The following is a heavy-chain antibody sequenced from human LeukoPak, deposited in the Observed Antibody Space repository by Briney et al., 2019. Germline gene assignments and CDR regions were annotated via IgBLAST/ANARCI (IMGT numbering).Heavy chain of an antibody. CDR2: IYNRGST. Sequence: SETLSLTCTVSGYSLSSGYYWGWIRQPPGKGLEWIGNIYNRGSTYSNVPLHSRVTISLDTSNNQFSLKLNPVTAADTAVYYCARLSVSLNAFDMWGQGTMVTVSS. V-gene: IGHV4-38-2*02. CDR3: ARLSVSLNAFDM. CDR1: GYSLSSGYY. J-gene: IGHJ3*02. D-gene: IGHD3-16*02.